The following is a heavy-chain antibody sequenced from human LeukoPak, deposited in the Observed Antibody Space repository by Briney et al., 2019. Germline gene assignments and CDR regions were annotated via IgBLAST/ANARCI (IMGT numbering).Heavy chain of an antibody. Sequence: ASVKVSCKASGYTFTSYYMHWVRQAPGQGLEWMGIINPSGGSTSYAQKFQGRVTMTRDMSTSTVYMELSSLRSEDTAVYYCAALVKAARRGGGFDPWGQGTLVTVSS. V-gene: IGHV1-46*01. CDR2: INPSGGST. J-gene: IGHJ5*02. CDR1: GYTFTSYY. D-gene: IGHD6-6*01. CDR3: AALVKAARRGGGFDP.